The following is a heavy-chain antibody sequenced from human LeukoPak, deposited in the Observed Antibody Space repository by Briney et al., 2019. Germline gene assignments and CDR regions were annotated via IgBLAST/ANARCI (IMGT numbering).Heavy chain of an antibody. V-gene: IGHV1-18*01. CDR3: ARDTYISGWYSDY. CDR2: ISTYNGNT. D-gene: IGHD6-19*01. CDR1: GYTFTSYG. Sequence: ASVKVSCKTSGYTFTSYGISWVRQAPGRGLEWMGWISTYNGNTNYAQNLQGRVIMTTDTSTSTAYMELRSLRSDDTAVYYCARDTYISGWYSDYWGQGTLVTVSS. J-gene: IGHJ4*02.